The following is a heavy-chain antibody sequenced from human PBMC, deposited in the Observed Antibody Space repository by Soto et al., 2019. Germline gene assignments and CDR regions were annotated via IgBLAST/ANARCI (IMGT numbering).Heavy chain of an antibody. CDR1: GGSISSGGYY. J-gene: IGHJ4*02. Sequence: SETLSLTCTVSGGSISSGGYYWSWIRQHPGKGLEWIGYIYYSGSTYYNPSLKSRVTISVDTSKKQLSLKLSYVTAEDTAVYYCARESGSSWYSFDYWGQGTLVTVSS. CDR3: ARESGSSWYSFDY. CDR2: IYYSGST. V-gene: IGHV4-31*03. D-gene: IGHD6-13*01.